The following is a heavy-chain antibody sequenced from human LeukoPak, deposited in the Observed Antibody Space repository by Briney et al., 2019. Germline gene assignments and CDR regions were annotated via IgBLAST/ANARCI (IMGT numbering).Heavy chain of an antibody. J-gene: IGHJ5*02. CDR1: GFSLSTSGVG. CDR3: AHSVREEYSYGHDWFDP. V-gene: IGHV2-5*01. CDR2: IYWNDDK. D-gene: IGHD5-18*01. Sequence: SGPTLVNPTQTLTLTCTFSGFSLSTSGVGVGWIRQPPGKALEWLALIYWNDDKRYSPSLKSRLTITKDISKNQVVLTMTNMGPVDTATYYCAHSVREEYSYGHDWFDPWGQGTLVTVSS.